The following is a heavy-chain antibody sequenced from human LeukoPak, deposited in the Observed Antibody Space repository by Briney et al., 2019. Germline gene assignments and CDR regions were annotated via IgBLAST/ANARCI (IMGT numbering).Heavy chain of an antibody. D-gene: IGHD5-18*01. V-gene: IGHV3-73*01. CDR3: TRLERGTAMVRD. CDR1: GFTFSGSA. J-gene: IGHJ4*02. CDR2: IRSKATSYAT. Sequence: PGGSLRLSCAASGFTFSGSAMHWVRQASGKGLEWVGRIRSKATSYATAYAASVKGRFTISRDDSKNTAYLQMNSLKTEDTAVYYCTRLERGTAMVRDWGQGTLVTVSS.